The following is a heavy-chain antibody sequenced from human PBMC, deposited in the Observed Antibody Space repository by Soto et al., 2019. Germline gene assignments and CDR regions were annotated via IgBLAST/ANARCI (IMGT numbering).Heavy chain of an antibody. J-gene: IGHJ5*02. CDR3: AKDPPITMVRGVLPDWFDP. CDR2: ISGSGGST. Sequence: GGSLRLSCAASGFTFSSYAMSWVRQAPGKGLEWVSAISGSGGSTYYADSVKGRFTISRDNSKNTLYLQMNSLRAEDTAVYYCAKDPPITMVRGVLPDWFDPWGQGTLVTVSS. V-gene: IGHV3-23*01. D-gene: IGHD3-10*01. CDR1: GFTFSSYA.